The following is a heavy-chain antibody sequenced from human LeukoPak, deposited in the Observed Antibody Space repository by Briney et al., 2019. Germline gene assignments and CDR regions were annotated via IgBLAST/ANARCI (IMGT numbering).Heavy chain of an antibody. D-gene: IGHD2-15*01. CDR2: INHNSGGK. Sequence: ASVKDSFKASGYTYTGYFMHWVGQAPGQGVEWVGWINHNSGGKNYAQKFQGRVTMTRDTSISTAYMELGRLRSDDTAVYYCARPYCSGSSCYRGRFEPWAQGTLVTVSS. V-gene: IGHV1-2*02. CDR1: GYTYTGYF. J-gene: IGHJ5*02. CDR3: ARPYCSGSSCYRGRFEP.